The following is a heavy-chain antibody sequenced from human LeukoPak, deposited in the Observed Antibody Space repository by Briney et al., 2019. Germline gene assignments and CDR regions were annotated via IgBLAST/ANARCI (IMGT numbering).Heavy chain of an antibody. Sequence: ASVKVSCKASGYTFTSYGISWVRQAPGQGLEWMGWISAYNGNTNYAQKLQGRVTMTTDTSTSTAYMELRSLRSDDTAVYYCARDSFSGGYCSGGSCYYGFDPWGQGTLVTVSS. CDR1: GYTFTSYG. D-gene: IGHD2-15*01. V-gene: IGHV1-18*01. J-gene: IGHJ5*02. CDR2: ISAYNGNT. CDR3: ARDSFSGGYCSGGSCYYGFDP.